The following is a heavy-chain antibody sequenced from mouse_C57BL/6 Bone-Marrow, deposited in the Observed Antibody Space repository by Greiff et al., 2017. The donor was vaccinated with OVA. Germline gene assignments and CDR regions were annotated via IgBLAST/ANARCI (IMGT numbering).Heavy chain of an antibody. Sequence: EVKLVESGGGLVQPGGSMKLSCVASGFTFSNYWMNWVRQSPEKGLEWVAQIRLKSDNYATHYAESVKGRFTISRDDSKSSVYLQMNNLRAEDTGIYYCTFYYGNYDAMDYWGQGTSVTVSS. CDR1: GFTFSNYW. D-gene: IGHD2-1*01. CDR2: IRLKSDNYAT. V-gene: IGHV6-3*01. J-gene: IGHJ4*01. CDR3: TFYYGNYDAMDY.